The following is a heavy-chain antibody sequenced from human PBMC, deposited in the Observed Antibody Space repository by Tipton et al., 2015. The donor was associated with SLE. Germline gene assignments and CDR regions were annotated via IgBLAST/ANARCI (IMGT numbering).Heavy chain of an antibody. J-gene: IGHJ4*02. CDR2: IYSGGST. V-gene: IGHV3-53*01. D-gene: IGHD6-13*01. CDR3: ARAIYSSSPEAYFDY. Sequence: SLRLSCAASGFTVSSNYMSWVRQAPGKGLEWVSEIYSGGSTYYADSVKGRFTISRDNSKNTLYLQMNSLRAEDTAVYYCARAIYSSSPEAYFDYWGQGALVTVSS. CDR1: GFTVSSNY.